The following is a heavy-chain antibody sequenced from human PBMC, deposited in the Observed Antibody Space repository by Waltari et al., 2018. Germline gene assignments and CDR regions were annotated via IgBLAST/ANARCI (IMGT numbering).Heavy chain of an antibody. CDR2: INTDGSIT. CDR1: GFTFRRYW. D-gene: IGHD6-19*01. V-gene: IGHV3-74*01. CDR3: VMYSSSFLGDC. J-gene: IGHJ4*02. Sequence: QLVESGGGLVQPGGSLRLSCAASGFTFRRYWMHRVRQAPGKGLVSVSHINTDGSITNYADSVKGRFTISRDNAENTLFLQMHSLRVEDTAVYYCVMYSSSFLGDCWGQGTLVTVSS.